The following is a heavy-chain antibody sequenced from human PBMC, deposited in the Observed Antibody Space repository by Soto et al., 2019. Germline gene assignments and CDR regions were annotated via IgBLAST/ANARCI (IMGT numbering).Heavy chain of an antibody. Sequence: QMQLVQSGPEVKKPGTSVKVSCKASGFTLTSADVQWVRQTRGQRLEWIGWIVGGSGSTNYAQQFQGRLAITRGMSTSTVYMELSSLRSEDTAVYYCAADWSNRPFDFWGQGTLVTVSS. V-gene: IGHV1-58*01. D-gene: IGHD3-3*01. CDR2: IVGGSGST. CDR1: GFTLTSAD. CDR3: AADWSNRPFDF. J-gene: IGHJ4*02.